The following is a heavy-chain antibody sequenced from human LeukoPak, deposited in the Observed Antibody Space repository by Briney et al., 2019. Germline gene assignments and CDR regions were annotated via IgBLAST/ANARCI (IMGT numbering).Heavy chain of an antibody. Sequence: GGSLRLSCAASGFTFSSYAMSWVRQAPGKGLEWVSAISGSGGSTYYADSVKGRFTISRDNSKNTLYLQMNSLRAEDTAVYYCAXXPGDIVVVVAATYFDYWGQGTLVTVSS. CDR1: GFTFSSYA. J-gene: IGHJ4*02. CDR2: ISGSGGST. D-gene: IGHD2-15*01. CDR3: AXXPGDIVVVVAATYFDY. V-gene: IGHV3-23*01.